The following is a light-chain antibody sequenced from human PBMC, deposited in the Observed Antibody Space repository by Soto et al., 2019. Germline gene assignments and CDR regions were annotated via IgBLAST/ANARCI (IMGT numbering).Light chain of an antibody. J-gene: IGKJ1*01. CDR2: GAS. Sequence: EPGWTPSARTLAVSGGGVDTVACRATQSVSSYSLAWYQKKPGQAPRLLIYGASSRAAGIPDRFSGSGSGTDFTLTISRLEPEDLAVYYCQQYGSSPTWTFGQGTKVDIK. V-gene: IGKV3-20*01. CDR3: QQYGSSPTWT. CDR1: QSVSSYS.